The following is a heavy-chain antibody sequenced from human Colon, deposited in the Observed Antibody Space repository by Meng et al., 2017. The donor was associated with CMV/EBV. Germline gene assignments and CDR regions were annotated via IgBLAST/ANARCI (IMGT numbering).Heavy chain of an antibody. CDR1: GGSVSNYF. Sequence: SETLSLTCSVSGGSVSNYFWSWIRQSPGRGLERIGYIYYIGDTTYNPSLKSRVTISIDTSKNQFSLKLTSVTAADTAVYYCARFTTNYAFDIWGQGTMVTVSS. J-gene: IGHJ3*02. CDR3: ARFTTNYAFDI. V-gene: IGHV4-59*02. CDR2: IYYIGDT. D-gene: IGHD3-22*01.